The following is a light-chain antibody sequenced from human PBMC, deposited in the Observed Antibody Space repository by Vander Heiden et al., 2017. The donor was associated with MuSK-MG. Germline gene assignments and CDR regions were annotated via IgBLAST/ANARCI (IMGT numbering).Light chain of an antibody. J-gene: IGKJ1*01. Sequence: DLVVTQSPVSLAVSLGERATINCKTSQSVLFSANNKNYLAWYQQKPGQPPKVLIHWASAREAGVPDRFSGSGSGTDCTLTISSLQAEDVAVYYCQQHYNVSQAFGQGTKVEIK. V-gene: IGKV4-1*01. CDR1: QSVLFSANNKNY. CDR3: QQHYNVSQA. CDR2: WAS.